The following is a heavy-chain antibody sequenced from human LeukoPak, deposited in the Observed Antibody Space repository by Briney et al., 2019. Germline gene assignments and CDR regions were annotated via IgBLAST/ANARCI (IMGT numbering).Heavy chain of an antibody. J-gene: IGHJ4*02. CDR1: GLTISSYA. Sequence: GGSLRLPCAASGLTISSYAMHWVRQTPGKGLEWVALISYDGRNKYYADSVKGRFTISRDNPQNTLFLQMNSLRVEDTAVYYCAKVLLTYYYDSSDYSDFDSWGQGTLVTVSS. CDR2: ISYDGRNK. D-gene: IGHD3-22*01. CDR3: AKVLLTYYYDSSDYSDFDS. V-gene: IGHV3-30*18.